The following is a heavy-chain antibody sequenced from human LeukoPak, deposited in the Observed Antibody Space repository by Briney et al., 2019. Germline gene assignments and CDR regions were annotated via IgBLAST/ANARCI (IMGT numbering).Heavy chain of an antibody. CDR3: ATEKQQRGFDY. J-gene: IGHJ4*02. V-gene: IGHV3-74*01. CDR2: INSDGSIT. CDR1: GFTFSSYW. D-gene: IGHD6-13*01. Sequence: PGGSLRLSCAASGFTFSSYWMHWVRQAPGKGLVWVSRINSDGSITNYADSVKGRFTISRDNAENTLYLQMNTLRADDTAVYYCATEKQQRGFDYWGQGTLVTVSS.